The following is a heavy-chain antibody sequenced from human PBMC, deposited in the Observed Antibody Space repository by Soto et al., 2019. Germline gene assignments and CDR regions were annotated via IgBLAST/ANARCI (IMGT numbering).Heavy chain of an antibody. J-gene: IGHJ6*02. CDR1: GYTFTSFG. CDR3: ARPTDFYYYAMDV. V-gene: IGHV1-18*01. CDR2: ISGYNGNT. Sequence: ASVKVSCKASGYTFTSFGINWVRQAPGQGLEWMGWISGYNGNTNYAQNLQDRVTMTRETSTSTAYMELRSLRSDDTAVYYCARPTDFYYYAMDVWGQGTTVTVSS.